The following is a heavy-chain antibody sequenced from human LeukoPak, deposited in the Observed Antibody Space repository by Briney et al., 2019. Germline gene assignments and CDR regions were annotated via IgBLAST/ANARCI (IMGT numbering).Heavy chain of an antibody. V-gene: IGHV3-23*01. D-gene: IGHD6-19*01. CDR3: AKDRAYSSGWRGVYYFDY. CDR1: GFTFSSYA. J-gene: IGHJ4*02. CDR2: ISGSGGST. Sequence: GGSLRLSCAASGFTFSSYAMSWVRQAPGKGLEWVSAISGSGGSTYYADSVKGRFTISRDNSKNTLYLQVNSLRAEDTAVYYCAKDRAYSSGWRGVYYFDYWGQGTLVTVSS.